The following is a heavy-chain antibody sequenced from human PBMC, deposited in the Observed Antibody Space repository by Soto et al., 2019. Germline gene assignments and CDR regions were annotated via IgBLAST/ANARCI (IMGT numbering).Heavy chain of an antibody. V-gene: IGHV3-30*18. CDR2: ISYDGSNK. CDR3: AKDLGPTTFHWFDP. D-gene: IGHD4-4*01. Sequence: PGGSLRLSCAASGFTFSSYGMHWVRQAPGKGLEWVAVISYDGSNKYYADSVKGRFTISRDNSKNTLYLQMNSLRAEDTAVYYCAKDLGPTTFHWFDPWGQGTLVTVSS. CDR1: GFTFSSYG. J-gene: IGHJ5*02.